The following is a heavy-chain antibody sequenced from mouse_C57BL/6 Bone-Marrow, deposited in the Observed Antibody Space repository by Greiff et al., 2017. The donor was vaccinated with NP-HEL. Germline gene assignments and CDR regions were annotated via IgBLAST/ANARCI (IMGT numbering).Heavy chain of an antibody. J-gene: IGHJ2*01. CDR2: IHPNSGST. D-gene: IGHD2-2*01. V-gene: IGHV1-64*01. CDR3: ARVCYGYPCFDY. Sequence: QVQLQQPGAELVKPGASVKLSCKASGYTFTSYWMHWVKQRPGQGLEWIGMIHPNSGSTNYNEKFKSKATLTVDKSSSTAYMQLSSLTSEDSAVYYCARVCYGYPCFDYWGQGTTLTVSS. CDR1: GYTFTSYW.